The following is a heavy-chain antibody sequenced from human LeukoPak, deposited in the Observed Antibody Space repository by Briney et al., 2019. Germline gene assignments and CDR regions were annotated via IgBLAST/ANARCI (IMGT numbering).Heavy chain of an antibody. V-gene: IGHV3-48*01. Sequence: GGSLRLSCAASGFTFNTYSLNWVRQAQGKGLERVSYISSSADFIYYADSVKGRFPISRDNAKHSLYLQMDSLRVEDTAVYYCARGKDSGGAFDYWGQGTLVTVSS. CDR2: ISSSADFI. D-gene: IGHD2-15*01. J-gene: IGHJ4*02. CDR3: ARGKDSGGAFDY. CDR1: GFTFNTYS.